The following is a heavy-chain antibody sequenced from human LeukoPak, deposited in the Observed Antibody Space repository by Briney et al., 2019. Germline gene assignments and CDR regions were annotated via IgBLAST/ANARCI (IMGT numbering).Heavy chain of an antibody. J-gene: IGHJ5*02. CDR1: GGSISSSGYY. V-gene: IGHV4-39*01. CDR3: ARRGGQWLKLAWFDP. Sequence: SETLSLTCTVSGGSISSSGYYWGWIRQTPGKGLEWIGSIYYSGSNYHNPSLKSRVTISVDTSKNQFSLNLISVTAADTAVYYCARRGGQWLKLAWFDPWGQGTLVTVSS. D-gene: IGHD6-19*01. CDR2: IYYSGSN.